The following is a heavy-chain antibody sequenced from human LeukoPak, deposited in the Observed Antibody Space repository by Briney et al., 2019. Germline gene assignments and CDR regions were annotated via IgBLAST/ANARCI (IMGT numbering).Heavy chain of an antibody. D-gene: IGHD6-13*01. V-gene: IGHV1-2*04. J-gene: IGHJ4*02. CDR1: GYTFTGYY. Sequence: ASVKVSCKASGYTFTGYYMHWVRQAPGQGLEWMGWINPNSGGTNYAQKFQGWVTMTRDTSISTAYMELSRLRSDDTAVYYCARMWGAYSSSWYFDYWGQGTLVTVSS. CDR2: INPNSGGT. CDR3: ARMWGAYSSSWYFDY.